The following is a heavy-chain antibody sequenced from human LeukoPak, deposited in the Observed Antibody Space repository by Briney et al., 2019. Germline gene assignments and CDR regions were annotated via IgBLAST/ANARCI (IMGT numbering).Heavy chain of an antibody. J-gene: IGHJ5*02. CDR1: GFIFSDFY. CDR3: ARDLAAGNWFDP. V-gene: IGHV3-11*04. CDR2: ISTTGRTI. D-gene: IGHD6-25*01. Sequence: GGSPRLSCAASGFIFSDFYMSWVRQAPGKGLESVSYISTTGRTIYYADSVKGRFTISRDNAKSSVYLQMNSLRAEDTAVYYCARDLAAGNWFDPWGQGTLVTVSS.